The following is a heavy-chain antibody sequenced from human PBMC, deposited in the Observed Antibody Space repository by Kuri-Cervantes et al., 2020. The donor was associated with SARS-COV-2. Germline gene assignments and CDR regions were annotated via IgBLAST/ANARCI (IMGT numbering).Heavy chain of an antibody. V-gene: IGHV3-21*01. D-gene: IGHD1-26*01. Sequence: GGSLRLSCTASGFTFNTYNMKWVRQAPGKGLEWVSGIGPSNTYIYYADSVKGRFIISRDNAKNSLYLQMNSLRAEDTAVYYCARVVEWMVYYYMDVWGKGTTVTVSS. J-gene: IGHJ6*03. CDR2: IGPSNTYI. CDR3: ARVVEWMVYYYMDV. CDR1: GFTFNTYN.